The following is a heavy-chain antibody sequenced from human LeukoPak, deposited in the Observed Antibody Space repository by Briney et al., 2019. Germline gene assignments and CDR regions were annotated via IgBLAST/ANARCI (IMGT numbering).Heavy chain of an antibody. J-gene: IGHJ6*02. CDR2: INHSGST. CDR3: ARGRTYYDFWSGYYTLNYGMDV. D-gene: IGHD3-3*01. V-gene: IGHV4-34*01. CDR1: GGSFSGYY. Sequence: SETLSLTCAVYGGSFSGYYWSWIRQPPGKGLEWIGEINHSGSTNYNPSFKSRVTISVDTSKNQFSLKLSSVTAADTAVYYCARGRTYYDFWSGYYTLNYGMDVWGQGTTVTVSS.